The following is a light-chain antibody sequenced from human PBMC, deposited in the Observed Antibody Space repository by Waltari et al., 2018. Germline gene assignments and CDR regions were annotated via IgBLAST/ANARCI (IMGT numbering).Light chain of an antibody. CDR3: RSQTTNKVVV. CDR2: DVS. J-gene: IGLJ2*01. V-gene: IGLV2-14*03. Sequence: QSALTQPASVSGSPGQSITISCSGSSKDIGAYDHVSWYQQHPGKAPKVVIFDVSARPLGVSERFTGSQSGNTATLTISGLQAEDEADYYCRSQTTNKVVVFGGGTKLTVL. CDR1: SKDIGAYDH.